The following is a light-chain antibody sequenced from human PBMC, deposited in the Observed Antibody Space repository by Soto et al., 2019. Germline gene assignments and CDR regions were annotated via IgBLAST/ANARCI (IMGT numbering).Light chain of an antibody. V-gene: IGKV1-12*01. CDR1: QGISTW. CDR2: GAS. Sequence: IQMAQSPSFVSSSVVDSVTIICLASQGISTWLAWYQQKPGKAPKLLIYGASSLQSGVPSRFSGSGSGTEFTLTISSLQSEDFAVYYCQQYNNWPLTFGGGTKVDIK. CDR3: QQYNNWPLT. J-gene: IGKJ4*01.